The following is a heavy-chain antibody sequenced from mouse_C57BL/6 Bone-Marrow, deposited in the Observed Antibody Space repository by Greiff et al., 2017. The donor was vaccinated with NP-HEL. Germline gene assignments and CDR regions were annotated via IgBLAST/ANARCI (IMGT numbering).Heavy chain of an antibody. CDR2: ISDGGSYT. CDR3: ARERGITDYAMDY. V-gene: IGHV5-4*01. CDR1: GFTFSSYA. Sequence: EVKLVESGGGLVKPGGSLKLSCAASGFTFSSYAMSWVRQTPEKRLEWVATISDGGSYTYYPDNVKGRFTISRDNAKNNLYLQMSHLKSEDTAMYYCARERGITDYAMDYWGQGTSVTVSS. J-gene: IGHJ4*01. D-gene: IGHD1-1*01.